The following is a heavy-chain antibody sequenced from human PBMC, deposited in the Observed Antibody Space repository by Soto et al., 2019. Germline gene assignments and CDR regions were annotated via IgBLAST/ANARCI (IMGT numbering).Heavy chain of an antibody. V-gene: IGHV4-39*01. J-gene: IGHJ5*02. CDR2: IYYSGGT. D-gene: IGHD3-10*01. Sequence: QLQLQESGPGLVKPSETLSLTCTVSGGSISSSKHYWGWIRQTPGKGLEWIGNIYYSGGTFYNASLKSRVTISVDTSKNQLSLKVTSVTAADTAVYYCARRSYGSGVDLWGQGTLVTVSS. CDR1: GGSISSSKHY. CDR3: ARRSYGSGVDL.